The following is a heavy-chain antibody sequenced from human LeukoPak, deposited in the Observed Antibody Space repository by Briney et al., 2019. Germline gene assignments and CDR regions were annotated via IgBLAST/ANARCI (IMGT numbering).Heavy chain of an antibody. CDR1: GGSFSGYS. D-gene: IGHD2-2*01. V-gene: IGHV4-34*01. CDR3: ARRKRSGCSSTSCLSNWFDP. CDR2: INHSGST. Sequence: SETLSLSCAVYGGSFSGYSWSSVRQPPGKGLEWIGEINHSGSTNYNPSLKSRVTISVDTSKNQFSLKLSSVTAADTAVYYCARRKRSGCSSTSCLSNWFDPDSRGNLVTVSS. J-gene: IGHJ5*02.